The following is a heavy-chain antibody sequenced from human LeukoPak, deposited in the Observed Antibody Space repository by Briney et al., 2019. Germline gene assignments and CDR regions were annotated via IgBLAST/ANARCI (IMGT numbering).Heavy chain of an antibody. J-gene: IGHJ4*02. CDR1: GFTFSSHA. CDR3: AKERHIMVRGVICRFDY. Sequence: GGSLRLSCAASGFTFSSHAMSWVRQAPGKGLEWVSAMSGSGGSTYYSDSVKGRFTISRDNSKNTLYLQMNSLRAEDTAVYYCAKERHIMVRGVICRFDYWGPGTLVTVSS. CDR2: MSGSGGST. D-gene: IGHD3-10*01. V-gene: IGHV3-23*01.